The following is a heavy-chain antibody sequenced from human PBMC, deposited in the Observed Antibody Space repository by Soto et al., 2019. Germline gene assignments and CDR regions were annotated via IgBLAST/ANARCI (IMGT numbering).Heavy chain of an antibody. J-gene: IGHJ4*02. D-gene: IGHD4-4*01. CDR1: GFDFANSW. Sequence: GESLKISCKGSGFDFANSWIGWVRQMPGKGLEWMGIIYPGDPDARYSPSFQGQVTISADKSISTGFLQWTSLKASDTAIYYCARAISNWDFDYWGQGTQVTVSS. V-gene: IGHV5-51*01. CDR2: IYPGDPDA. CDR3: ARAISNWDFDY.